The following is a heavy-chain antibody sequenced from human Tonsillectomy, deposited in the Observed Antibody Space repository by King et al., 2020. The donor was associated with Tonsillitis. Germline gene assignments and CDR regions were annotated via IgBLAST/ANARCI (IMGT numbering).Heavy chain of an antibody. CDR1: GFTVSSNY. V-gene: IGHV3-66*01. Sequence: VQLVESGGGLVQPGGSLRLSCAASGFTVSSNYMSWVRQAPGKGLEWVSVIYSGGSTYYADSVKGRFTISRDISKNTLYLQINSLRAEDTAVYYCARELRGFLEDLWDYYYYGMDVWGQGTTVTVSS. CDR3: ARELRGFLEDLWDYYYYGMDV. J-gene: IGHJ6*02. CDR2: IYSGGST. D-gene: IGHD3-3*01.